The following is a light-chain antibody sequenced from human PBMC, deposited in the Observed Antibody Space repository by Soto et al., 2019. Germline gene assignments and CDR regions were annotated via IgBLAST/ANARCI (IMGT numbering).Light chain of an antibody. Sequence: EIVLTQSPATLSLSPGERGTLSCRASQSLGTNLAWYQQKPGQAPRLLIYGASNRATGIPARFSGSGSGTDFTLTISSLEPEDFAVYYCQQRSNWPPTFGGGTKVEIK. CDR2: GAS. J-gene: IGKJ4*01. CDR1: QSLGTN. CDR3: QQRSNWPPT. V-gene: IGKV3-11*01.